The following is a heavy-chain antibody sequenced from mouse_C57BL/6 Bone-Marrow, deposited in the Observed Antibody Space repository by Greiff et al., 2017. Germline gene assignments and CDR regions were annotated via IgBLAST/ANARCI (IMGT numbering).Heavy chain of an antibody. J-gene: IGHJ3*01. CDR3: ARHDTTVVPLAY. V-gene: IGHV5-9*01. CDR2: ISGGGGNT. Sequence: EVKLQESGGGLVKPGGSLKLSCAASGFTFSSYTMSWVRQTPEKRLEWVATISGGGGNTYYPDSVKGRFTISRDNAKNTLYLQMSSLRSEDTALYYCARHDTTVVPLAYWGQGTLVTVSA. CDR1: GFTFSSYT. D-gene: IGHD1-1*01.